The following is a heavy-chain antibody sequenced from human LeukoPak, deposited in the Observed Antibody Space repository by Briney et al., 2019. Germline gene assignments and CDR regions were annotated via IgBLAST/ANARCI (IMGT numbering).Heavy chain of an antibody. CDR3: AKGITMIVGLVDY. D-gene: IGHD3-22*01. J-gene: IGHJ4*02. CDR1: GFTFSSYG. V-gene: IGHV3-30*18. CDR2: ISYDGSNK. Sequence: GGSLRLSCAASGFTFSSYGMHWVRQAPGNGLEWVAVISYDGSNKYYADSVKGRFTISRDNSKNTLYLQMNSLRAEDTAVYYCAKGITMIVGLVDYWGQGTLVTVSS.